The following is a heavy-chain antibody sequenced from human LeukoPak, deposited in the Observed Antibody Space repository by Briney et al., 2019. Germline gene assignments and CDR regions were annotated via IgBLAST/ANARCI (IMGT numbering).Heavy chain of an antibody. J-gene: IGHJ4*02. CDR3: ATYITMVRGPKYYFDY. D-gene: IGHD3-10*01. CDR1: GFTFRSYW. V-gene: IGHV3-7*01. Sequence: PGGPLRLSCAASGFTFRSYWMSWVRQAPGKGLEWVANIKQDGSEKYYVDSVKGRFTISRDNAKNSLYLQMNSLRAEDTAVYYCATYITMVRGPKYYFDYWGQGILVTVSS. CDR2: IKQDGSEK.